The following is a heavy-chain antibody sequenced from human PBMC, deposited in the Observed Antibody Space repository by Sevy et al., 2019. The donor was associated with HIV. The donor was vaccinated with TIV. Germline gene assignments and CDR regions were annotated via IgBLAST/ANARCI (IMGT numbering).Heavy chain of an antibody. D-gene: IGHD2-2*02. J-gene: IGHJ4*02. CDR2: INHSGSS. V-gene: IGHV4-34*01. Sequence: SETLSLTCAVYGGSFSGYYWSWIRQPPGKGLEWIGEINHSGSSNYKPSLKRRVTISVDTSKNQFSLKLSSVTAADTAVYYCARAFQLLYYFDYWGQGTLVTVSS. CDR3: ARAFQLLYYFDY. CDR1: GGSFSGYY.